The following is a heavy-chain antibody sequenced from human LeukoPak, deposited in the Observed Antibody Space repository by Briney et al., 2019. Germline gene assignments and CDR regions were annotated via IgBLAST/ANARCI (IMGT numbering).Heavy chain of an antibody. CDR1: SGSINSGDYY. CDR3: ATVSRSSLPKIDY. Sequence: SQTLSLTCTVSSGSINSGDYYWSWIRQHPGKGLEWIAYILYSGTTYYNPSLKSRVSMSVGRSKNQFSLSLRSVTAADTAVYYCATVSRSSLPKIDYWGQGTLVTVSS. D-gene: IGHD1-26*01. V-gene: IGHV4-31*03. J-gene: IGHJ4*02. CDR2: ILYSGTT.